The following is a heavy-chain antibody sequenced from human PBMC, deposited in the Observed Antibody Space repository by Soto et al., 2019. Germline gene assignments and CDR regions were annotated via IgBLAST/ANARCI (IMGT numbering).Heavy chain of an antibody. J-gene: IGHJ1*01. V-gene: IGHV3-30-3*01. CDR1: GFTFSSYA. Sequence: PGGSLRLSCAASGFTFSSYAMHWVRQAPGKGLEWVAVISYDGSNKYYADSVKGRFTISRDNSKNTLYLQMNSLRAEDTAVYYCARVSSSSWYVGYFQHWGQGTLVTSPQ. CDR2: ISYDGSNK. D-gene: IGHD6-13*01. CDR3: ARVSSSSWYVGYFQH.